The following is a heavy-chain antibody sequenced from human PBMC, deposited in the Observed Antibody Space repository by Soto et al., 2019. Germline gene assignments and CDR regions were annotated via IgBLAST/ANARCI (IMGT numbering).Heavy chain of an antibody. CDR1: GFIFSNFW. J-gene: IGHJ4*02. CDR3: ARYESSGPAVW. CDR2: IKGVGRVQ. V-gene: IGHV3-7*01. Sequence: GGSRRPSCALSGFIFSNFWMTWFRQAPGKGLEWVANIKGVGRVQINVEPVKGRSTISRDNAEHSLHLQMNSLRPEATAAYYFARYESSGPAVWWGQGTLVTVSS. D-gene: IGHD3-22*01.